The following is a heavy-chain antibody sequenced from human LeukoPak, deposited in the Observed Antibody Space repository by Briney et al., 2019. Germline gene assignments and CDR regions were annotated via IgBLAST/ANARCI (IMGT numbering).Heavy chain of an antibody. CDR2: ISGSGDST. J-gene: IGHJ4*02. Sequence: GGSLRLSCAASGFTFSNYAMRWVRQAPGKGLEWVSGISGSGDSTYYADSVKGRFTISRDNAKNSLYLQMNSLRAEDTAVYFCARGTSTVRGFDYWGQGTLVTVSS. D-gene: IGHD4-17*01. CDR3: ARGTSTVRGFDY. CDR1: GFTFSNYA. V-gene: IGHV3-23*01.